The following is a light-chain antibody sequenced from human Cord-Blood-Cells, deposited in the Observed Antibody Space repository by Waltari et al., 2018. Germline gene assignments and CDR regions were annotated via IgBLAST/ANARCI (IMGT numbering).Light chain of an antibody. CDR3: QSYDSSLSGWV. CDR2: GTS. CDR1: SSNIGAGYD. J-gene: IGLJ3*02. Sequence: QSVLTQPPSVSGAPGQRVTISCPGSSSNIGAGYDVPWYQQLPGTAPKLLIYGTSNRPSGVPDRFSGSKSGTSASLAITGLQAEDEADYYCQSYDSSLSGWVFGGGTKLTVL. V-gene: IGLV1-40*01.